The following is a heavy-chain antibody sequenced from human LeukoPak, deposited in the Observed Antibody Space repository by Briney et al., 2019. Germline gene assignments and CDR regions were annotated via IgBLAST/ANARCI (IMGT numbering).Heavy chain of an antibody. D-gene: IGHD2-21*01. J-gene: IGHJ4*02. CDR2: VYYTGSA. V-gene: IGHV4-39*01. Sequence: SETMSLTCTVPGDSISSRSHFWGWIRQPPGKGLEWIGFVYYTGSAYSSPSLKSRVTVSVDTSKNQFSLKLNSVTAADTAMYYCARLALRGIVSFWGQGIQVIVSS. CDR3: ARLALRGIVSF. CDR1: GDSISSRSHF.